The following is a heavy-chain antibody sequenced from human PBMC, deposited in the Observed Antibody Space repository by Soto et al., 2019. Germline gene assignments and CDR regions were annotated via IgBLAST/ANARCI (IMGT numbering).Heavy chain of an antibody. D-gene: IGHD3-3*01. Sequence: QVQLVQSGAEVKKPGASVKVSCKASGYTFINYAMHWVRQSPGQRLEWMGWINAGNGNTKYSQKFQGRVTITRDTSASTNYMELSSLRSEDTAVYYCARGIGAYDFWSAYYGYWGQGTLVTVSS. V-gene: IGHV1-3*01. CDR3: ARGIGAYDFWSAYYGY. J-gene: IGHJ4*02. CDR2: INAGNGNT. CDR1: GYTFINYA.